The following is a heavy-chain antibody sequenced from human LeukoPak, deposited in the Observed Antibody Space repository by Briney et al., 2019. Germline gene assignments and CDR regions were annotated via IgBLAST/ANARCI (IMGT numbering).Heavy chain of an antibody. V-gene: IGHV3-30*18. CDR3: AKDNTAAAGTPYYFDY. D-gene: IGHD6-13*01. Sequence: GGSLRLSCAASGFTFSSYGIHWVRQAPGKGLEWVAVISYDGSNKYYADSVKGRFTISRDNSKNTLYLQMNSLRAEDTAVYYCAKDNTAAAGTPYYFDYWGQGTLVTVSS. J-gene: IGHJ4*02. CDR1: GFTFSSYG. CDR2: ISYDGSNK.